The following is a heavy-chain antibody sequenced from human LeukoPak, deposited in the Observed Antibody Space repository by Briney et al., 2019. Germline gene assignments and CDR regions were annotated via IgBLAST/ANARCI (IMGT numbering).Heavy chain of an antibody. J-gene: IGHJ4*02. CDR3: ARDHIKSGLINDSSGYCR. V-gene: IGHV3-64*01. Sequence: PGGSLRHACAASGFTFSSYAMHWVRQAPGKGLEYVSAISSNGGSTYYANSVKGRFTISRDNSKNTLYLQMGSLRAEDMAVYYCARDHIKSGLINDSSGYCRGGQGTLVTVSS. D-gene: IGHD3-22*01. CDR2: ISSNGGST. CDR1: GFTFSSYA.